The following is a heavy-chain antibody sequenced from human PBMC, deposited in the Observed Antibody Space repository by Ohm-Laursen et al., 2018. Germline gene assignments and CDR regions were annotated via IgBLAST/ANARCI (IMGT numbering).Heavy chain of an antibody. J-gene: IGHJ4*02. D-gene: IGHD4-11*01. CDR1: GATISGYW. V-gene: IGHV3-74*01. CDR2: INGDGSRP. CDR3: ARGSSRDYRE. Sequence: GSLRLSCSASGATISGYWMHWVRQTPGKGLVWVSRINGDGSRPFYADSVKGRFTISRDNGQNVLYLQMTRLRADDTAIYYCARGSSRDYREWGQGTPVTVSS.